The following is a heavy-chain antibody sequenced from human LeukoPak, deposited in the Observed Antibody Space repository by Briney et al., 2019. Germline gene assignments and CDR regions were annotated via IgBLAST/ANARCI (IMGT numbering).Heavy chain of an antibody. CDR1: GFTFNTFN. J-gene: IGHJ4*02. CDR2: INWSGGST. V-gene: IGHV3-20*04. CDR3: ARAPITSPFYFDS. Sequence: PGGSLRLSCAASGFTFNTFNMNWVRQAPGKGLEWVSGINWSGGSTGYADPLRGRFTISRDNAKNSPYLQMDSLRAEDTALYYCARAPITSPFYFDSWGQGTLVTVSS. D-gene: IGHD2-2*01.